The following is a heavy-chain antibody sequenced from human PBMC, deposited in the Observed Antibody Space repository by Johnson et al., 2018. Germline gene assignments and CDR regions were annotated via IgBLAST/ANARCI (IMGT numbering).Heavy chain of an antibody. J-gene: IGHJ1*01. D-gene: IGHD6-6*01. Sequence: VQLLESGGGVVQPGRSLRLSCAASGFTFSSYGMHWVRQAPGKGLEWVAVISYDGSNKYYADSVKGRFTISRDNAKNSLYLQMNSLRAEDTAVYYCARDFVLQHWGQGTLVTVSS. CDR3: ARDFVLQH. CDR2: ISYDGSNK. V-gene: IGHV3-30*03. CDR1: GFTFSSYG.